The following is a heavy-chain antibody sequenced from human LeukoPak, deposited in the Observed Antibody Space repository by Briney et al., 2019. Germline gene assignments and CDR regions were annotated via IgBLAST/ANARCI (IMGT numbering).Heavy chain of an antibody. CDR2: IKEDGSET. J-gene: IGHJ4*02. CDR3: ARVIWRQLAPFDY. D-gene: IGHD6-13*01. CDR1: GFTFSSYW. Sequence: GGSLRLSCAAPGFTFSSYWMSWVRQAPGTGLEWVAIIKEDGSETYSMDSVKGRFTISRDNAKNSLYLQMNSLRGDDTAVYYCARVIWRQLAPFDYWGQGALVTVSS. V-gene: IGHV3-7*03.